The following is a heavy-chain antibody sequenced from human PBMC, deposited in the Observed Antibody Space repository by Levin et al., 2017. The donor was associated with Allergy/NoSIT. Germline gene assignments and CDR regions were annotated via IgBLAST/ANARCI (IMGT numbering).Heavy chain of an antibody. V-gene: IGHV2-70*11. Sequence: SGPTLVKPTQTLTLTCTFSGFSLSTSGMCVSWIRQPPGKALEWLARIDWDDDKYYSTSLKTRLTISKDTSKNQVVLTMTNMDPVDTATYYCARIKCGSGSYTYYFDYWGQGTLVTVSS. CDR3: ARIKCGSGSYTYYFDY. CDR2: IDWDDDK. D-gene: IGHD3-10*01. CDR1: GFSLSTSGMC. J-gene: IGHJ4*02.